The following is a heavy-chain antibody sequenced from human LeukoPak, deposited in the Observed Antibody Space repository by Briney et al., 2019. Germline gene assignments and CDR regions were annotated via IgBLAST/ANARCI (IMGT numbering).Heavy chain of an antibody. CDR2: IYHSGNT. V-gene: IGHV4-4*02. CDR1: GGSISSSNW. D-gene: IGHD3-3*01. Sequence: PSGTLSLTCAVSGGSISSSNWWSWVRQPPGKGLEWIGEIYHSGNTNYNPSLKSRVTISVDKSKNQFSLKLSSVTAADTAVYYCARDRASNTIFGVDTPRSGWFDPWGQGTLVAVSS. CDR3: ARDRASNTIFGVDTPRSGWFDP. J-gene: IGHJ5*02.